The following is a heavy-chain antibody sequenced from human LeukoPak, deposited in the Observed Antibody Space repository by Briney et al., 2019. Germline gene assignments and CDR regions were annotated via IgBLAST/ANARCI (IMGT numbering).Heavy chain of an antibody. CDR1: GFTFSSYS. V-gene: IGHV3-21*01. J-gene: IGHJ4*02. CDR2: ISSSSGYI. D-gene: IGHD4-17*01. Sequence: GGSLRLSCAASGFTFSSYSMNWVRQAPGKGLEWVSSISSSSGYIYYADSVKGRFTISRDNAKNSLYLQMNSLRAEDTAVYYCARDRASYGDYVFDYWGQGTLVTVSS. CDR3: ARDRASYGDYVFDY.